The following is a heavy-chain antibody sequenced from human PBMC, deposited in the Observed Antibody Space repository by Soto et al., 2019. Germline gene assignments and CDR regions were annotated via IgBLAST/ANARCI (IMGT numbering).Heavy chain of an antibody. J-gene: IGHJ4*02. CDR3: ARPLSIGSDCSLFDY. CDR1: GFTFSSYG. Sequence: GGSRRRSCAASGFTFSSYGMHWVRQAPGKGLEWVAVIWYDGSNKYYADSVKGRFTISRDNSKNTLYLQMNSLRAADTAVYYCARPLSIGSDCSLFDYWGQGTLVTVSS. CDR2: IWYDGSNK. V-gene: IGHV3-33*01. D-gene: IGHD3-22*01.